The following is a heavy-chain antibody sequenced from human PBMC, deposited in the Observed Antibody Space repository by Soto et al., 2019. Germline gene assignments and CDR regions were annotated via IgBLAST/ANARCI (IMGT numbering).Heavy chain of an antibody. CDR1: GFTFSSYA. J-gene: IGHJ4*02. V-gene: IGHV3-23*01. D-gene: IGHD3-16*02. Sequence: GGSLRLSSAASGFTFSSYAMRRVRQALGKGLEWVSGIRASGRNTYHPDSVKGRFTTARDNSKNTLYLQMNNLRVEDTAVYYCADGGEWSFNFEYWGLGTLVTVSS. CDR2: IRASGRNT. CDR3: ADGGEWSFNFEY.